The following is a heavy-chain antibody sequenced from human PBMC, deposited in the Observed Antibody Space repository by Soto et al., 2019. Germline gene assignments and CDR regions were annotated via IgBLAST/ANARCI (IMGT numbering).Heavy chain of an antibody. Sequence: QVQLVESGGGVVQPGRSLRLSCAASGFTFSRYGMHWVRQAPGKGLEWVAVISYDGSNKYYADSVKGRFTISRDNSKNTLYLQMNSLRAEDTAVYYCAKHLLRPGRAYGMDVWGQGTTVTVSS. J-gene: IGHJ6*02. V-gene: IGHV3-30*18. CDR2: ISYDGSNK. CDR1: GFTFSRYG. D-gene: IGHD1-26*01. CDR3: AKHLLRPGRAYGMDV.